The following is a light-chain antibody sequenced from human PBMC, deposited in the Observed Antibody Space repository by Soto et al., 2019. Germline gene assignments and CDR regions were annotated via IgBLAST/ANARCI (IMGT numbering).Light chain of an antibody. Sequence: EIVLTQSPATLSLSPGERATLSCRASQSVSSYLAWYQQKPGQAPRLLIYDASNRATGVPARFSGSGSGTDFTLKISSLEPEDFAVYYCQQRSTWPLFTFGPGTKVDIK. J-gene: IGKJ3*01. V-gene: IGKV3-11*01. CDR1: QSVSSY. CDR2: DAS. CDR3: QQRSTWPLFT.